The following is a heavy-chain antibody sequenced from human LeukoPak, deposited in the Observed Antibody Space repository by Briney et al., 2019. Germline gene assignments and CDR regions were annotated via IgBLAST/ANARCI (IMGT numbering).Heavy chain of an antibody. CDR2: IYYSGST. V-gene: IGHV4-31*03. CDR3: ARESYGDYGTDAFDI. D-gene: IGHD4-17*01. J-gene: IGHJ3*02. CDR1: GGSISSGGYY. Sequence: SETLSLTCTVSGGSISSGGYYWSWIRQHPGKGLEWIGYIYYSGSTYYNPSLKSRVTISVDTSKNQFSLKLSSVTAADTAVYYCARESYGDYGTDAFDIWGQGTMRTLSS.